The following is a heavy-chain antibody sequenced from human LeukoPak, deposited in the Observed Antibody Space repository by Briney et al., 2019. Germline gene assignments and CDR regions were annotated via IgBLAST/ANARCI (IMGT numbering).Heavy chain of an antibody. CDR2: ISYDGSNK. CDR1: GFTFSSYA. Sequence: PGGSLRLSCAASGFTFSSYAMHWVRQAPGKGLEWVAVISYDGSNKYYADSVKGRFTISRDNSKNTLYLQMNSLRAEDTAVYYCARAPREYSSGLAAFDIWGQGTMVTVSS. J-gene: IGHJ3*02. V-gene: IGHV3-30-3*01. CDR3: ARAPREYSSGLAAFDI. D-gene: IGHD6-19*01.